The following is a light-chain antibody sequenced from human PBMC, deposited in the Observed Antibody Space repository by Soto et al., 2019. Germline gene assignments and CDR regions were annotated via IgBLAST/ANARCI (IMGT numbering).Light chain of an antibody. J-gene: IGKJ4*01. Sequence: DIPLTQSPSFLSASVGDRVTITCRASQGIGSDLVWYQQKPVKAPKLLIYGASTLQGGVSSRFSGSGSGTEFTLTISSLQPEDFATYYCQQLNSYPHTFGGGTKVEIK. CDR3: QQLNSYPHT. CDR1: QGIGSD. V-gene: IGKV1-9*01. CDR2: GAS.